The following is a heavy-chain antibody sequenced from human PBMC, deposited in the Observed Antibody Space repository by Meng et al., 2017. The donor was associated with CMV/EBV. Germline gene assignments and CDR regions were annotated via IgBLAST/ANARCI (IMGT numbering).Heavy chain of an antibody. CDR2: ISGSGGST. CDR3: AKSTYCGGDCYWALFDY. CDR1: GFTFSSYA. D-gene: IGHD2-21*01. Sequence: GESLKISCAASGFTFSSYAMSWVRQAPGKGLEWVSAISGSGGSTYYADSVKGRFTISRDNSKNTLYLQMNSLRAEDTAVYYCAKSTYCGGDCYWALFDYWGQGTLVTVSS. J-gene: IGHJ4*02. V-gene: IGHV3-23*01.